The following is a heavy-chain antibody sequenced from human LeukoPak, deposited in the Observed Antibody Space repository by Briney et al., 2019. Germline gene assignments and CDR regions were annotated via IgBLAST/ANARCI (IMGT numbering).Heavy chain of an antibody. V-gene: IGHV3-23*01. J-gene: IGHJ4*02. CDR1: GFTFNSYA. CDR3: AKDKYSSSRDYFDY. CDR2: ISGSCGST. D-gene: IGHD6-13*01. Sequence: PGGSLRLSCAASGFTFNSYAMSWVRQAPGKGLEWVSAISGSCGSTYYAASVKGRFTISRDNFKTTLYLQMNSLRAEDTAVYYCAKDKYSSSRDYFDYWGQGTLVTVSS.